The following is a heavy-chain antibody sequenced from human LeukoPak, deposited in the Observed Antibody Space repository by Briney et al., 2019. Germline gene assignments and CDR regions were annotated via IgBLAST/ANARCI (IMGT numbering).Heavy chain of an antibody. CDR3: AKELDIVVVTADLDY. CDR1: GFTFSSYA. D-gene: IGHD2-21*02. Sequence: GGSLRLSCAASGFTFSSYAMHWVRQAPGKGLEWVAVISYDGSNKYYADSVKGRFTISRDNSKNTLYLQMNSLRAEDTAVYYCAKELDIVVVTADLDYWGQGTLVTVSS. J-gene: IGHJ4*02. CDR2: ISYDGSNK. V-gene: IGHV3-30*04.